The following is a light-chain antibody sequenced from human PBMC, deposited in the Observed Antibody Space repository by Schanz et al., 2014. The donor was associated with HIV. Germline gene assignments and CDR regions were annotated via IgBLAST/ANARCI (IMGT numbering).Light chain of an antibody. J-gene: IGKJ5*01. Sequence: DIQMTQSPSTLSASVGDRVTITCRASQGISVYLAWYQQKPGKVPNLLIYDASTLQSGVPSRFSGSGSGTDFTLIISSLQPEDFASYFCQQTYNTSITFGQGTRLEIK. CDR2: DAS. CDR1: QGISVY. CDR3: QQTYNTSIT. V-gene: IGKV1-27*01.